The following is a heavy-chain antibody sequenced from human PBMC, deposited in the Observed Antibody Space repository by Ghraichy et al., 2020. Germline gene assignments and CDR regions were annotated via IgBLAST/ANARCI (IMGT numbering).Heavy chain of an antibody. CDR3: ARGPRRYYYYGMDV. J-gene: IGHJ6*02. Sequence: SETLSLTCAVYGGSFSGYYWSWIRQPPGKGLEWIGEINHSGSTNYNPSLKSRVTISVDTSKNQFSLKLSSVTAADTAVYYCARGPRRYYYYGMDVWGQGTTVTVSS. CDR1: GGSFSGYY. V-gene: IGHV4-34*01. CDR2: INHSGST.